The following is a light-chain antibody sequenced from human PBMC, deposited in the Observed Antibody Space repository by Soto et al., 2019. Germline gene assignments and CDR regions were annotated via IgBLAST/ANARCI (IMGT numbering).Light chain of an antibody. CDR1: QSVSIF. CDR2: DAS. J-gene: IGKJ4*01. CDR3: QQRSNWPPT. Sequence: ELVLTQSPATLSLSPGERATLSCRASQSVSIFLAWYQQRPGQAPRLLIHDASNRASGVPARFSGSGSETDFTLTISGLEPEDFAIYYCQQRSNWPPTFGGGTKVEIK. V-gene: IGKV3-11*01.